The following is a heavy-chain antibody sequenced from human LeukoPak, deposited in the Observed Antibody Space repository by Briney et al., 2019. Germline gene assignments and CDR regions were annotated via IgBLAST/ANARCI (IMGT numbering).Heavy chain of an antibody. D-gene: IGHD6-19*01. V-gene: IGHV1-69*02. J-gene: IGHJ4*02. Sequence: IIPILGIANYAQKFQGRVTITADKSTSTAYMELSSLRSEDTAVYYCARSGAIAVAGHFDYWGQGTLVTVSS. CDR2: IIPILGIA. CDR3: ARSGAIAVAGHFDY.